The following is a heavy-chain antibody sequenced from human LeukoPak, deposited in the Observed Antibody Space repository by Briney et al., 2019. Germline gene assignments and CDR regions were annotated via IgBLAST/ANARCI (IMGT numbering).Heavy chain of an antibody. J-gene: IGHJ4*02. CDR1: GFTFSDYY. CDR3: AKDGSIAAPFDY. Sequence: GGSLRLSCAASGFTFSDYYMSWIRQAPGKGLEWVSLISGDGGSTYYADSVKGRFTISRDNSKNSLYLQMNSLRTEDTALYYCAKDGSIAAPFDYWGQGTLVTVSS. V-gene: IGHV3-43*02. D-gene: IGHD6-6*01. CDR2: ISGDGGST.